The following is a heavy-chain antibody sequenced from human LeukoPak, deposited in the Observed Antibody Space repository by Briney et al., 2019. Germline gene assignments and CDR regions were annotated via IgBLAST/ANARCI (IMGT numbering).Heavy chain of an antibody. V-gene: IGHV4-59*01. J-gene: IGHJ4*02. CDR2: IYYSGST. Sequence: PSETLSLTCAVSGGSISSYYWSWIRQPPGKGLEWIGYIYYSGSTNYNPSLKSRVTISVDTSKNQFSLKLSSVTAADTAVYYCARGVYDFWSGYYAQGYYFDYWGQGTLVTVSS. CDR3: ARGVYDFWSGYYAQGYYFDY. D-gene: IGHD3-3*01. CDR1: GGSISSYY.